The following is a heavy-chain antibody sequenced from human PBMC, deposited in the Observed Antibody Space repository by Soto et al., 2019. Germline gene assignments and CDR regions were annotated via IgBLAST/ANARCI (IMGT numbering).Heavy chain of an antibody. J-gene: IGHJ4*02. CDR3: ETRDSSRFY. Sequence: SETLPLTCAVSGVSISSHDWWTWVRQPPGKGLEWIGESHQSGNTNYNSSLESRVTISVDKSKNQFSLKLTSMTVADTAVYYCETRDSSRFYWGQGTLVTVS. V-gene: IGHV4-4*02. D-gene: IGHD6-13*01. CDR2: SHQSGNT. CDR1: GVSISSHDW.